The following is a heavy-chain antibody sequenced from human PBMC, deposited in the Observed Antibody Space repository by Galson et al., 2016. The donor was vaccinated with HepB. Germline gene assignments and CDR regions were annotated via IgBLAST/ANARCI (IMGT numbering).Heavy chain of an antibody. CDR1: GGSISSGDFY. V-gene: IGHV4-31*03. Sequence: TLSLTCTVSGGSISSGDFYWSWIRQHPGRGLEWIGHIYYSGSTYYNPSLESRLTMSVDTSKNHFSLNLSSVTAADTAVYFCARGSASCGGDCWDFWGQGTLVTVSS. D-gene: IGHD2-21*02. CDR3: ARGSASCGGDCWDF. J-gene: IGHJ4*02. CDR2: IYYSGST.